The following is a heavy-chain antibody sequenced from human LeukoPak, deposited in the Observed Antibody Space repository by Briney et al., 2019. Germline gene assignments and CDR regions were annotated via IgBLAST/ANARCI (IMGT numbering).Heavy chain of an antibody. J-gene: IGHJ4*02. CDR1: GYTFTGYY. D-gene: IGHD3-9*01. V-gene: IGHV1-2*06. CDR3: ARNKYDILTGYLPFDY. CDR2: INPNSGGT. Sequence: ASVKVSCKASGYTFTGYYMHWVRKAPGQGLEWMGRINPNSGGTNYAQKFQGRVTMTRDTSISTAYMELSRLRSDDTAVYYCARNKYDILTGYLPFDYWGQGTLVTVSS.